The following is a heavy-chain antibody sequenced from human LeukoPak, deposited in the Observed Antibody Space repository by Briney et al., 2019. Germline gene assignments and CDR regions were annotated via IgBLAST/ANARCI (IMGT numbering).Heavy chain of an antibody. CDR3: AREYSSSSGVFVY. CDR2: INPSGGST. J-gene: IGHJ4*02. CDR1: GYTFTNSY. Sequence: ASVKVSCKASGYTFTNSYMHWVRQAPGQGLEWMGIINPSGGSTRYAQKFQGRVAMTRDTSTSTVYMEVSSLRSEDTAVYYCAREYSSSSGVFVYWGQGTLVTVSS. V-gene: IGHV1-46*01. D-gene: IGHD6-6*01.